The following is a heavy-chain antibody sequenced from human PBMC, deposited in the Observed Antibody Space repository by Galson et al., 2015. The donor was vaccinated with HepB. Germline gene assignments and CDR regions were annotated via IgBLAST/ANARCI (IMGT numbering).Heavy chain of an antibody. CDR3: AKGRHDRPPEHRGYDLPDY. CDR2: IGVNDGST. CDR1: GFTFSSYA. D-gene: IGHD5-12*01. J-gene: IGHJ4*02. V-gene: IGHV3-23*01. Sequence: SLRLSCAASGFTFSSYAMNWVRQAPGKGLEWVSGIGVNDGSTYYANSVKGRFTISRDNSKNTLYLQVNSLRVEDTAIYYCAKGRHDRPPEHRGYDLPDYWGQGTLVTVSS.